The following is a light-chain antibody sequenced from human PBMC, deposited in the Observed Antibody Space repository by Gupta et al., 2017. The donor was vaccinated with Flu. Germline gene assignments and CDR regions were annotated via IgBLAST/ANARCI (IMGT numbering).Light chain of an antibody. CDR1: SFGGYY. CDR3: NTRDTRGNNPVI. J-gene: IGLJ2*01. Sequence: TVITTSEAASFGGYYDSCYRQQPDEAPPLLLYVKKNRHSGTPARVSCSTSGDTAAFTITVAQAEEEADYYYNTRDTRGNNPVIFGGGTKLTVL. V-gene: IGLV3-19*01. CDR2: VKK.